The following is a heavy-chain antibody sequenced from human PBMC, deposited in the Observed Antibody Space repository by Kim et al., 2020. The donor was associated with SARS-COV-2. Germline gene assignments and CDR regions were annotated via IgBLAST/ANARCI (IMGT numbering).Heavy chain of an antibody. CDR2: INTKTGTP. CDR1: GYILTNYA. CDR3: ARERVDGYSDGSFDY. J-gene: IGHJ4*02. Sequence: ASVKVSCKASGYILTNYAINWVRHAPGQGPEWMGWINTKTGTPKYAQGFTGRFVFSWDTSVSTASLQIAGLKTEDSAVYYCARERVDGYSDGSFDYSGEG. V-gene: IGHV7-4-1*01. D-gene: IGHD3-22*01.